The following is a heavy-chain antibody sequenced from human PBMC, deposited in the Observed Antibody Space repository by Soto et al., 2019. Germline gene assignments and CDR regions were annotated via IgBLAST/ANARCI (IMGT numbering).Heavy chain of an antibody. Sequence: ASVKVSCKASGYTFTSYGISWVRQAPGQGLEWMGWISAYNGNTNYAQKLQGRVTMTTDTSTSTAYMELRSLRSDDTAVYYCARDSAFPIVLVPDAMDYYYYGMDVWGQGTTVTVSS. CDR2: ISAYNGNT. D-gene: IGHD2-2*01. J-gene: IGHJ6*02. CDR3: ARDSAFPIVLVPDAMDYYYYGMDV. CDR1: GYTFTSYG. V-gene: IGHV1-18*01.